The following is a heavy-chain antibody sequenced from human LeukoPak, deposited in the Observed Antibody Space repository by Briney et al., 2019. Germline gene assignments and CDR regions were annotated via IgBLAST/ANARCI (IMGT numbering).Heavy chain of an antibody. D-gene: IGHD3-10*01. CDR2: IYSSGNT. V-gene: IGHV4-4*07. CDR1: GDSISSYH. CDR3: ARGLMSRDYYGSGLNWFDP. J-gene: IGHJ5*02. Sequence: PSETLSLTCTVSGDSISSYHCSSVRQTAGKGLEWVGRIYSSGNTIYNPSLKSRVTMSVDTSQNQVSLKLSSVTGADTAVYYCARGLMSRDYYGSGLNWFDPWGQGTVVSVSS.